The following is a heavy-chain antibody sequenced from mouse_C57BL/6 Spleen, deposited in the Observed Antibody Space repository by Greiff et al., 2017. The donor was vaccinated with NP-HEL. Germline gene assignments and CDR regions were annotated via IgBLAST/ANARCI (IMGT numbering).Heavy chain of an antibody. J-gene: IGHJ4*01. CDR1: GYSITSGYY. V-gene: IGHV3-6*01. D-gene: IGHD3-1*01. Sequence: EVKLVESGPGLVKPSQSLSLTCSVTGYSITSGYYWNWIRQFPGNKLEWMGYISYDGSNNYNPSLKNRISITRDTSKNQFFLKLKSVTTEDTATYYCARGYLDYAMDYWGQGTSVTVSS. CDR2: ISYDGSN. CDR3: ARGYLDYAMDY.